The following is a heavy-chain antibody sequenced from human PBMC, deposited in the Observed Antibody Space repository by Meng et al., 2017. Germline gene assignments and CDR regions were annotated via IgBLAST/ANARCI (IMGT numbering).Heavy chain of an antibody. Sequence: QGGQSGAEVKKAGASVKGSCKASGYTFPRYGISWVRAAPGQGLEWMGWISAYNGNTNYAQKLRGRVTMNTDTSTSTAYMELRSLRSDDTAVYYCARGGIAVAIDYWGQGTLVTVSS. CDR1: GYTFPRYG. V-gene: IGHV1-18*01. D-gene: IGHD6-19*01. CDR3: ARGGIAVAIDY. J-gene: IGHJ4*02. CDR2: ISAYNGNT.